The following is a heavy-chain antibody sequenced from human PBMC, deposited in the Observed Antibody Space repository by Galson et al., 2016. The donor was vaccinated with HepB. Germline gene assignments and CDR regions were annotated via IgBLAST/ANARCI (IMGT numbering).Heavy chain of an antibody. Sequence: VRQTPRRGLEWVSSIKSRDSSAIYPDSLRGRFTISRDNSKNTVYLQMDNLRVEDTAIYHCAKDPNGDYIGAFDSWGQGVLVVVSS. CDR2: IKSRDSSA. D-gene: IGHD2-8*01. CDR3: AKDPNGDYIGAFDS. V-gene: IGHV3-23*01. J-gene: IGHJ4*02.